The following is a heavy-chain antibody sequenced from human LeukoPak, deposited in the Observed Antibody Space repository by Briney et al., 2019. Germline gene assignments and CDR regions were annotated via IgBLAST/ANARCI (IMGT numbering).Heavy chain of an antibody. J-gene: IGHJ4*02. CDR2: INHSGST. CDR1: GGSFSGYY. D-gene: IGHD3-9*01. V-gene: IGHV4-34*01. Sequence: SETLSLTRAVYGGSFSGYYWSWIRQPPGKGLEWIGEINHSGSTNYNPSLKSRVTISVDTSKNQFSLKLSSVTAADTAVYYCARGGRITIFPFDYWGQGTLVTVSS. CDR3: ARGGRITIFPFDY.